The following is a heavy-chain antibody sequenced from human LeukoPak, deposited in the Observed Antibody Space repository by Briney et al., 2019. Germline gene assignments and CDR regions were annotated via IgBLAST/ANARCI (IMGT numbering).Heavy chain of an antibody. J-gene: IGHJ5*02. CDR3: ARGHYGDYPEPYNWFDP. Sequence: ASVKVSCKASGYTFTSYGISWVRQAPGQGLEWMGWISAYNGNTNYAQKLQGRVTMTTDTSTSTAYMELGSLRSDDTAVYYCARGHYGDYPEPYNWFDPWGQGTLVTVSS. D-gene: IGHD4-17*01. CDR1: GYTFTSYG. CDR2: ISAYNGNT. V-gene: IGHV1-18*01.